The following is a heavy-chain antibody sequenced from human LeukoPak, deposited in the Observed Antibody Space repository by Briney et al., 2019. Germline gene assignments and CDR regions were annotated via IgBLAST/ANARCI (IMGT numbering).Heavy chain of an antibody. D-gene: IGHD2-8*01. J-gene: IGHJ4*02. CDR2: ISGSGGST. Sequence: PSETLSLTCTVSGGSISSYYWSWVRQAPGKGLEWVSAISGSGGSTYYADSVKGRFTISRDNSKNTLYLQMNSLRAEDTAVYYCAKEPADIVLMVYALDYWGQGTLVTVSS. CDR3: AKEPADIVLMVYALDY. CDR1: GGSISSYY. V-gene: IGHV3-23*01.